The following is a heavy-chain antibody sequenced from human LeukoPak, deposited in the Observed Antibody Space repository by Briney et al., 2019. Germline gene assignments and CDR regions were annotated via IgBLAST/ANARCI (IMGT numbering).Heavy chain of an antibody. V-gene: IGHV3-73*01. J-gene: IGHJ3*02. Sequence: GGSLRLSCAASGFTFSGSAMHWVRQASGKGLEWVGRIRRKAHSYATAYAASVKGRFTISRDDSKNTAYLQMNSLKTEDTAVYYCTRHGGRDYYDSSEDAFDIWGQGTMVIVSS. D-gene: IGHD3-22*01. CDR1: GFTFSGSA. CDR3: TRHGGRDYYDSSEDAFDI. CDR2: IRRKAHSYAT.